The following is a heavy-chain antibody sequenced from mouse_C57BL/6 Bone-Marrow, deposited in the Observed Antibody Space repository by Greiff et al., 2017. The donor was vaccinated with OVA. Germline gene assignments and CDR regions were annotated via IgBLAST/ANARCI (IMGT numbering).Heavy chain of an antibody. J-gene: IGHJ2*01. D-gene: IGHD1-1*01. V-gene: IGHV1-64*01. Sequence: QVQLQQPGAELVKPGASVKLSCKASGYTFTSYWMHWVKQRPGQGLEWIGMIPPNSGSTNYNEKFKSKATLTVDKSSSTAYMQLSSLTSEDSAVYYCARFRARGSSYWGQGTTLTVSS. CDR2: IPPNSGST. CDR3: ARFRARGSSY. CDR1: GYTFTSYW.